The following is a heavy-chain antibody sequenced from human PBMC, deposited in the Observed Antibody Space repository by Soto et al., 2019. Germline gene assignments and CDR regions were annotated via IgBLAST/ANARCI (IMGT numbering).Heavy chain of an antibody. D-gene: IGHD3-16*01. CDR1: GFTFSTYD. CDR3: VREDRSAWGDWFDL. CDR2: ITSSSNSM. V-gene: IGHV3-48*01. J-gene: IGHJ5*02. Sequence: GGSLRLSCAASGFTFSTYDMNWVRQAPGKGLELVSCITSSSNSMYYADSVRGRFTISRDNAKNSLFLQMNSLRAEDTALYYCVREDRSAWGDWFDLWGQGTLVTVSS.